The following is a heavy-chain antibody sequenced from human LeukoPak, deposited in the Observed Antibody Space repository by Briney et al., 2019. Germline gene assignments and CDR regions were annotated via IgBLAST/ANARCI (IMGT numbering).Heavy chain of an antibody. V-gene: IGHV4-59*08. Sequence: SETLSLTCTVSGGSISSYYWSWIRQPPGKGLEWIGYIYYSGSTNYNPSLKSRVTISVDTSKNQFSLKPSSVTAADTAVYYCARNAYGSPFDPWGQGTLVTVSS. J-gene: IGHJ5*02. CDR2: IYYSGST. CDR1: GGSISSYY. D-gene: IGHD3-10*01. CDR3: ARNAYGSPFDP.